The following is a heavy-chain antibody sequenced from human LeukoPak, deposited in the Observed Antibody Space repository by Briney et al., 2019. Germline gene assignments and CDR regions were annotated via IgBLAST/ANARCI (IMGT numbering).Heavy chain of an antibody. D-gene: IGHD3-22*01. CDR1: GGSISSYY. Sequence: SETLSLTCTVSGGSISSYYWSWIRQPPGKGLEWIGYIYYSGSTNYNPSLKSRVTISVDTSKNQFSLKLSSVTAADTAVYHCARGGNYYYDSSGYYHWGQGTLVTVSS. CDR3: ARGGNYYYDSSGYYH. V-gene: IGHV4-59*01. J-gene: IGHJ5*02. CDR2: IYYSGST.